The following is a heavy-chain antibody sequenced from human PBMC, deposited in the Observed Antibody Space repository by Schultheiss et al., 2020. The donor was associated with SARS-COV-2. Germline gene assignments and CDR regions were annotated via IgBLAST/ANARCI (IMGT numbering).Heavy chain of an antibody. V-gene: IGHV4-61*01. CDR1: GGSVSSGSYY. Sequence: SETLSLTCTVSGGSVSSGSYYWSWIRQPPGKGLEWIGYIYYSGSTNYNPSLKSRVTISVDTSKSQFSLKLSSVTAADTAVYYCAREVGVGDSSGYHHFDYWGQGTLVTVSS. CDR2: IYYSGST. J-gene: IGHJ4*02. CDR3: AREVGVGDSSGYHHFDY. D-gene: IGHD3-22*01.